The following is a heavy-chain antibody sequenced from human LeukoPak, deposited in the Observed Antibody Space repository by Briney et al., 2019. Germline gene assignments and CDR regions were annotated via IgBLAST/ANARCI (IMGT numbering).Heavy chain of an antibody. V-gene: IGHV4-39*02. CDR1: GGSISSSSHY. D-gene: IGHD3-3*01. Sequence: PSETLSLTCTVSGGSISSSSHYWGWLRQPPGKGLEWIGTIYYSGSTTYNPSLKSRVTVSLDTSKNHFSLKLRSVTAADTAVYYCAGTRIFINGFDYWGQGSLVTVSS. CDR2: IYYSGST. J-gene: IGHJ4*02. CDR3: AGTRIFINGFDY.